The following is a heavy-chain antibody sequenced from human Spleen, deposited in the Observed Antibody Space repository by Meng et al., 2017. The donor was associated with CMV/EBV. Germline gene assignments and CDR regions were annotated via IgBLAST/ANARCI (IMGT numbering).Heavy chain of an antibody. CDR1: GYTFTSYY. D-gene: IGHD4/OR15-4a*01. CDR3: ARAGAFPQYFDY. CDR2: INPSGGST. Sequence: ASVKVSCKASGYTFTSYYMHWVRQAPGQGLEWMGIINPSGGSTSYAQKFQGRVTMTRDTSTSTVYMELSSLRVEDTAVYYCARAGAFPQYFDYWGQGTLVTVSS. V-gene: IGHV1-46*01. J-gene: IGHJ4*02.